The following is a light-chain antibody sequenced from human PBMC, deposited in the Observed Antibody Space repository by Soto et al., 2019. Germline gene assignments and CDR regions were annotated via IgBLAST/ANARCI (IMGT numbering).Light chain of an antibody. V-gene: IGKV1-5*03. CDR3: LQYNSYPWT. CDR1: QSFSSW. CDR2: KAS. Sequence: DIQMTQSPSTLSASVGDRVTITCRASQSFSSWLAWYQQKPGKAPNLLIYKASSLESGVPSRFSGSGSGTEFTLTISSLQPDDFASYYCLQYNSYPWTFGQGTKVDIK. J-gene: IGKJ1*01.